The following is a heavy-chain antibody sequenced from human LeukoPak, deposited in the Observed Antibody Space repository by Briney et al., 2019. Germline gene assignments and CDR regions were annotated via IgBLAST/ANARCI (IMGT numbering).Heavy chain of an antibody. CDR2: IYYSGST. Sequence: PSETLSLTCTVSGGSISGYYWSWIRQPPGKGLEWIGYIYYSGSTNYNPSLKSRVTISVDTSKNQFSLKLSSVTAADTAVYYCARERGNWNYDYWGQGTLVTVSS. J-gene: IGHJ4*02. V-gene: IGHV4-59*01. CDR3: ARERGNWNYDY. D-gene: IGHD1-1*01. CDR1: GGSISGYY.